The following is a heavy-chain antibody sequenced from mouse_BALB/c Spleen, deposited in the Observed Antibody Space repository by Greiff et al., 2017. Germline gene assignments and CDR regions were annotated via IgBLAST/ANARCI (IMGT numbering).Heavy chain of an antibody. J-gene: IGHJ3*01. CDR1: GYTFTSYW. CDR2: IYPSDSYT. V-gene: IGHV1-69*02. D-gene: IGHD1-1*01. CDR3: TRCYYYGSSYGWFAY. Sequence: QVQLKQPGAELVRPGASVKLSCKASGYTFTSYWINWVKQRPGQGLEWIGNIYPSDSYTNYNQKFKDKATLTVDKSSSTAYMQLSSPTSEDSAVYYCTRCYYYGSSYGWFAYWGQGTLVTVSA.